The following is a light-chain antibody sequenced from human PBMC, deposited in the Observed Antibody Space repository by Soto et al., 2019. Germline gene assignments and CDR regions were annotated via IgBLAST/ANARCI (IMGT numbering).Light chain of an antibody. Sequence: EVVLTQSPGTLSLSPGERATLSCRASQSVISTYLAWYQQQPGQAPRLLIYGGSGRATGIPDRFSGSGSETDVTLTISRLEPEDFAVYYCQHYGNSMYTLGQENKLELK. V-gene: IGKV3-20*01. CDR3: QHYGNSMYT. CDR2: GGS. CDR1: QSVISTY. J-gene: IGKJ2*01.